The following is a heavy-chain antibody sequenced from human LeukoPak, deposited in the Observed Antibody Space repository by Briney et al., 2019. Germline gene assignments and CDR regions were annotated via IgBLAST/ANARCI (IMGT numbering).Heavy chain of an antibody. J-gene: IGHJ3*02. Sequence: SDTLSLTCTVSGGSKGSSYGSWMRQPARKGLEWIGRIYTCGSNTYTPSLKSRVNMSVDTSKNQFSLKLSSVTAADTAVYFWAKEPLHGDYFFAFVMW. CDR1: GGSKGSSY. CDR2: IYTCGSN. V-gene: IGHV4-4*07. D-gene: IGHD4-17*01. CDR3: AKEPLHGDYFFAFVM.